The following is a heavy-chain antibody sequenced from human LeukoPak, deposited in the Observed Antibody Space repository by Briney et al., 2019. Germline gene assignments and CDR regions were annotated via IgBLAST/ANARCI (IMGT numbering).Heavy chain of an antibody. CDR2: IYYSGST. Sequence: SETLSLTCTVSGGSISSNHYYWGWIRQPPGKRLEWIGSIYYSGSTYYNPSLKSRVTISVDTSKNQFSLKLSSVTAADTAVYYCARDGEMATIEIYFGYWSEGTLVTVSS. CDR1: GGSISSNHYY. J-gene: IGHJ4*02. V-gene: IGHV4-39*07. D-gene: IGHD5-24*01. CDR3: ARDGEMATIEIYFGY.